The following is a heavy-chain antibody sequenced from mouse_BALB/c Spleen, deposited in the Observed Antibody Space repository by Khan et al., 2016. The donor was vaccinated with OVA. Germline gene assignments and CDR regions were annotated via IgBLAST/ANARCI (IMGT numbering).Heavy chain of an antibody. Sequence: QVQLQQSGAELVRPGVSVKISCKGSGYTFTDFTMHWVRQSHAMSLEWIGVISTYYGHATYNQKFKDKATMTVDKSSSTAYMALARLTSEDSAIESCTRGGWVNMFAYWGQGTLVTVSA. D-gene: IGHD1-1*02. J-gene: IGHJ3*01. CDR1: GYTFTDFT. CDR2: ISTYYGHA. CDR3: TRGGWVNMFAY. V-gene: IGHV1S137*01.